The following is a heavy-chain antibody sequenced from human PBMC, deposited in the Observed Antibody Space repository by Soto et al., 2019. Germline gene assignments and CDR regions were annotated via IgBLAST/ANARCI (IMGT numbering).Heavy chain of an antibody. CDR1: GFTFSEHY. CDR2: IRNKANSYTT. V-gene: IGHV3-72*01. Sequence: EVQLVESGGGLVQPGGSLRLSCAASGFTFSEHYMDWVRQTPGKGLEWVGRIRNKANSYTTEYAASVRGRFSISRDDSKYSLELQMISLTTGDTAIYYCVRVARTGNRQKRFDYWGQGTQLTVSS. J-gene: IGHJ4*02. D-gene: IGHD3-10*01. CDR3: VRVARTGNRQKRFDY.